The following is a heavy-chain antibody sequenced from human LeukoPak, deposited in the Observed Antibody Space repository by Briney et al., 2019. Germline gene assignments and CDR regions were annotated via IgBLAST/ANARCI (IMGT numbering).Heavy chain of an antibody. J-gene: IGHJ4*02. Sequence: ASVKVSCKAPGYTLINYYMQWVRQAPGQGLEWMGIINPSGGSTTYAQKFQGRVTMTRDTSTSTVYMELSSLRSEDTAVFFCARAFTVRSRIDYWGQGTLVTVSS. CDR1: GYTLINYY. CDR2: INPSGGST. D-gene: IGHD4-11*01. V-gene: IGHV1-46*01. CDR3: ARAFTVRSRIDY.